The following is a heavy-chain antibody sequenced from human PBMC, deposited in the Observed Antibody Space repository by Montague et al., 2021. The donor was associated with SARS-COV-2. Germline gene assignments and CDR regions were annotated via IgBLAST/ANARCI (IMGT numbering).Heavy chain of an antibody. CDR3: ARNPHRTYFYGSGIYLLNHSFDY. V-gene: IGHV3-7*01. D-gene: IGHD3-10*01. J-gene: IGHJ4*02. CDR1: GFTLYAYW. Sequence: SLRLSRAASGFTLYAYWMNWVRQAPGKGLEWVANINYDGSETYYVGSVKGRFTISRDNANNALHLQMNNLRAADTAVYFCARNPHRTYFYGSGIYLLNHSFDYWGPGTLVTVSS. CDR2: INYDGSET.